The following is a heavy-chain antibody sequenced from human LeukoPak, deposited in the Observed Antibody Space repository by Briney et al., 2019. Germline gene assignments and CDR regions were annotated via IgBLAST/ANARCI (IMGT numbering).Heavy chain of an antibody. J-gene: IGHJ2*01. Sequence: GGSLRLSCTASGCTFRGYEMNWVRQAPGKGLEWMSYISVNGGSMHYADSVRGRFTTSRDDAKNSLYLHMNSLRVEDRAIYYCAEKTDRLGAVGRDRSFELWGRGTLITVSS. V-gene: IGHV3-48*03. D-gene: IGHD6-13*01. CDR3: AEKTDRLGAVGRDRSFEL. CDR2: ISVNGGSM. CDR1: GCTFRGYE.